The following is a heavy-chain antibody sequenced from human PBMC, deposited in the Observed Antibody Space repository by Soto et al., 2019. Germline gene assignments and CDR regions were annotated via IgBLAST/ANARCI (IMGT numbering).Heavy chain of an antibody. CDR1: GGSISGYC. Sequence: PSETLSLTCSVSGGSISGYCWSWIRQPPGKGLEWIGYIYYIGSTKYNPSLESRVTISLDTSKSQFSLKLSSVAAADTAVYYCARAQPIAIFGVAQLFDYWGQGTLVTVSS. CDR3: ARAQPIAIFGVAQLFDY. D-gene: IGHD3-3*01. CDR2: IYYIGST. V-gene: IGHV4-59*01. J-gene: IGHJ4*02.